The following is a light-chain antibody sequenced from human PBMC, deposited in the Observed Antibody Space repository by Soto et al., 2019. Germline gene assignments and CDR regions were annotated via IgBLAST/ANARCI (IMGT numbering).Light chain of an antibody. CDR3: SSYTSSSTVV. J-gene: IGLJ2*01. CDR1: RSDVGGYHY. CDR2: EVS. Sequence: QSVLTQPASVSGSPGQSITISCTGTRSDVGGYHYVSWYHQHPGKAPKLMIYEVSNRPSGVSNRFSGSKSGNTASLTISGLQAEDEADYYCSSYTSSSTVVFGGGTKLTVL. V-gene: IGLV2-14*01.